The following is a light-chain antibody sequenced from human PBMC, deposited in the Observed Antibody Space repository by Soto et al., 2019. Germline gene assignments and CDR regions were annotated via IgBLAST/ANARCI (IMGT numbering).Light chain of an antibody. V-gene: IGKV3-20*01. Sequence: EIVLTQSPGTLSLSPGERATLSCRASQSVSSGFLSWYQQKPGQAPRLLIYGASSRATGVPDRFSGSGSGTDFTLTISRVEPEDFAVYYCQQYGSSGTFGQGTKVDIK. CDR1: QSVSSGF. CDR2: GAS. CDR3: QQYGSSGT. J-gene: IGKJ1*01.